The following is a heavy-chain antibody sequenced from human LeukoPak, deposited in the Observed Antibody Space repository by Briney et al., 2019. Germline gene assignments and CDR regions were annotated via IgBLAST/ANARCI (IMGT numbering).Heavy chain of an antibody. CDR1: GGSINGYF. Sequence: SETLSLTCTVSGGSINGYFWSWMRQPAGKGLEWIGRILTNGNTDYNPSLNSRVNMSMDTSRNQFSLKLRSVSAADTAVYYCARSARVEPGTGYYFDSWGRGTLVTVSS. J-gene: IGHJ4*02. D-gene: IGHD2-15*01. CDR3: ARSARVEPGTGYYFDS. V-gene: IGHV4-4*07. CDR2: ILTNGNT.